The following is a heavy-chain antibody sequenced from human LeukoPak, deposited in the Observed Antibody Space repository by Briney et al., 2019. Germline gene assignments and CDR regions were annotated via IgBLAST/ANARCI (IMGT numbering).Heavy chain of an antibody. CDR1: GGTFSSYV. D-gene: IGHD2-2*01. V-gene: IGHV1-69*13. J-gene: IGHJ6*03. CDR2: IIPIFGTA. Sequence: SVKVSCKASGGTFSSYVISWVRQAPGQGLEWMGGIIPIFGTANYAQKFQGRVTITADESTSTAYMELSSLRSEDTAVYYCARGSYVEYGLYYYYYMDVWGKGTTVTVSS. CDR3: ARGSYVEYGLYYYYYMDV.